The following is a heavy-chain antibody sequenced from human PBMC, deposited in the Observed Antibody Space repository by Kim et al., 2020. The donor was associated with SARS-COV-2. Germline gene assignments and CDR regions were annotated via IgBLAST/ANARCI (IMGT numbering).Heavy chain of an antibody. V-gene: IGHV1-2*02. D-gene: IGHD1-26*01. Sequence: AQKFQGRVTRTRDTSISTAYMELSRMRSDDTAVYYCARAYRSGRYYGMDVWGQGTTVTVSS. J-gene: IGHJ6*02. CDR3: ARAYRSGRYYGMDV.